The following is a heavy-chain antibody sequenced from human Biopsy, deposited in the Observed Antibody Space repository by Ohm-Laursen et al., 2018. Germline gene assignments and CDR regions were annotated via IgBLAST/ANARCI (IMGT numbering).Heavy chain of an antibody. J-gene: IGHJ6*02. V-gene: IGHV4-4*07. D-gene: IGHD4-11*01. CDR2: TYKGGNT. CDR1: GDSVTKYY. CDR3: ARDSGILNYGNFKYYHYYGMDV. Sequence: PSETLSLTCTVSGDSVTKYYWSWIRQPAGKGLEWIGHTYKGGNTNHNPSLKSRVSMSVDTSKNQLSLTLRSVTAADTAVYYCARDSGILNYGNFKYYHYYGMDVWGQGTKVTVSS.